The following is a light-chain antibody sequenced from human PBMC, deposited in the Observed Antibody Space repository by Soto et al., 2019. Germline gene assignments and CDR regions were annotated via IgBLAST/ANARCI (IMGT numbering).Light chain of an antibody. V-gene: IGLV2-11*01. CDR3: CSFAGYYTLV. CDR2: DVS. CDR1: SSDVGVYNY. J-gene: IGLJ2*01. Sequence: QSALTQPRSVSGSPGQSVTISCTGTSSDVGVYNYVSWYQQHPGKAPRLMIYDVSERPSGVPDRFSGSKSGNTASLTISGLQAEDEADYYCCSFAGYYTLVFGGGTKLTVL.